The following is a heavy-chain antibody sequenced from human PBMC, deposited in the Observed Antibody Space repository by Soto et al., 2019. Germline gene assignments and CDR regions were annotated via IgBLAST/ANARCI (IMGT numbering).Heavy chain of an antibody. V-gene: IGHV3-23*01. Sequence: EVQLLESGGALAQPGGSLRLSCAASGFTFSSYAMSWVRQAPGKGLEWVSILRHSGASTYYADSVKGRFTISRDNSKNTLYLQMNSLRAEDTAVYYCARVETTSTALALGGRTRGRGLGYWGQGTLVTVSP. CDR3: ARVETTSTALALGGRTRGRGLGY. D-gene: IGHD1-1*01. CDR2: LRHSGAST. J-gene: IGHJ4*02. CDR1: GFTFSSYA.